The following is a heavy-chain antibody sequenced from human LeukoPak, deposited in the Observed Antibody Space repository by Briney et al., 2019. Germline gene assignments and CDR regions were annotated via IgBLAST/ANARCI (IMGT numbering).Heavy chain of an antibody. CDR3: AKDRDCTNGVCYIDY. CDR1: GFTFSSYA. V-gene: IGHV3-23*01. D-gene: IGHD2-8*01. Sequence: PGGSLRLSCAASGFTFSSYAMSWVRQAPGKGLEWVSAISGSGGSTYYADSVKGRFTISRDNSKNTLYLQMNSLRAEDTAVYYCAKDRDCTNGVCYIDYWGQGTLVTVSS. CDR2: ISGSGGST. J-gene: IGHJ4*02.